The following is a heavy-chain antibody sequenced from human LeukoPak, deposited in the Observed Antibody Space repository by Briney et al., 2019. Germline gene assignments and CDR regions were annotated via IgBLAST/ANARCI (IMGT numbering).Heavy chain of an antibody. CDR3: ARARGQSGVDY. CDR2: LSTSGTT. J-gene: IGHJ4*02. CDR1: GGSISSYY. Sequence: LETLSLTCTVSGGSISSYYWSWIRQTAGKGLEWIGRLSTSGTTNYNPSLKSRVTMSVDTSKNQFSLNLTSVTAADTAVYYCARARGQSGVDYWGQGTLVTVSS. V-gene: IGHV4-4*07. D-gene: IGHD3-10*01.